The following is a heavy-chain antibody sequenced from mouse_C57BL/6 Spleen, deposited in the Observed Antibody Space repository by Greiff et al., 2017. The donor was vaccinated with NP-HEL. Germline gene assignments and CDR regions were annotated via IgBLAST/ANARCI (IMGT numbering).Heavy chain of an antibody. D-gene: IGHD4-1*01. Sequence: VQLQQPGTELVKPGASVKLSCKASGYTFTSYWMHWVKQRPGQGLEWIGNINPSNGGTNYNEKFKSKATLTVDKSSSTAYVQLSSLTSEDSAVYYCARSDWAHYYAMDYWGQGTSVTVSS. J-gene: IGHJ4*01. CDR1: GYTFTSYW. V-gene: IGHV1-53*01. CDR2: INPSNGGT. CDR3: ARSDWAHYYAMDY.